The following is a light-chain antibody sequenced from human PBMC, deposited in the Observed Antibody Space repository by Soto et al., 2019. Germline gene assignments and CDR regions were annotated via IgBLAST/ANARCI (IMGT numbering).Light chain of an antibody. CDR2: DAS. J-gene: IGKJ5*01. CDR3: QQRSNWPLIT. Sequence: EIVLTQSPATLSLSPGERATLSCRASQSVSCYLACYQQNPGQAPRLFIYDASNRATGIPARFSGSGSGTDFTLTISSLEPEDFAVYYCQQRSNWPLITFGQGTRLEI. CDR1: QSVSCY. V-gene: IGKV3-11*01.